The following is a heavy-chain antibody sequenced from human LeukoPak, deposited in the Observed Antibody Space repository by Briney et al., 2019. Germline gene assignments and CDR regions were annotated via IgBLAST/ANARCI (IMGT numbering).Heavy chain of an antibody. J-gene: IGHJ4*02. V-gene: IGHV4-34*01. Sequence: SETLSLTCAVYGGSFSGYYWSWIRQPPGKGLEWMGEIIHRGSTNYNPSITSRLTISVDTSKNQFSLKLSSVTAADTAVYYCARGNTVAARPGRFDYWGQGTLVTVSS. D-gene: IGHD6-6*01. CDR1: GGSFSGYY. CDR2: IIHRGST. CDR3: ARGNTVAARPGRFDY.